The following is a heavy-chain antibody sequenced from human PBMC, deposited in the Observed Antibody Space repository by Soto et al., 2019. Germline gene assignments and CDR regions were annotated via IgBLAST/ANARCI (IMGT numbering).Heavy chain of an antibody. D-gene: IGHD1-26*01. CDR1: GFTFSTYA. Sequence: VGSLRLSCAASGFTFSTYAMSWVRQAPGKGLEWVSTISGGGRFSYYADSVKGRFTISRDDSKTILFLQMNSLRAEDSAVYYCAKSGPTNYFDFWGQGSLVTVSS. V-gene: IGHV3-23*01. CDR3: AKSGPTNYFDF. CDR2: ISGGGRFS. J-gene: IGHJ4*02.